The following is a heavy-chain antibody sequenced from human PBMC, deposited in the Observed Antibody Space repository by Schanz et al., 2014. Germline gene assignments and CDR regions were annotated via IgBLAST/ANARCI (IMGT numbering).Heavy chain of an antibody. CDR3: ARGGVLVLPPGTVKKGNDY. J-gene: IGHJ4*02. D-gene: IGHD3-10*01. Sequence: QVQLVQSGAEVKKPGASVKVSCKTSGYSFSDYFIHWVRQAPGQGLEWMGWLNPDSGETLYAQRFQGRVTLTREKELRTAYMESRSLLSDDAAVYFCARGGVLVLPPGTVKKGNDYWGQGTLVTVSS. CDR2: LNPDSGET. CDR1: GYSFSDYF. V-gene: IGHV1-2*02.